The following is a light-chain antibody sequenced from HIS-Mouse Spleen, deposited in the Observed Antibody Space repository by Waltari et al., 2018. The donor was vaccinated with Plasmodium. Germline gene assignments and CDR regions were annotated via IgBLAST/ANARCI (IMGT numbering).Light chain of an antibody. V-gene: IGLV3-10*01. CDR3: YSTDSSGNHRV. CDR1: ALPNNY. CDR2: EDS. Sequence: SYELTQPPSVSVSPGQTARITCSADALPNNYAYWYQQKSGQAPVLVIYEDSKRPSGIPERFSGSSSGTMATLTISGAQVEDEADYYCYSTDSSGNHRVFGGGTKLTVL. J-gene: IGLJ3*02.